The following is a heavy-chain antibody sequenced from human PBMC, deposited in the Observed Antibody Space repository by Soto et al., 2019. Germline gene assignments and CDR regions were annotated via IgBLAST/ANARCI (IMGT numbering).Heavy chain of an antibody. CDR3: ARLLELRFDY. J-gene: IGHJ4*02. CDR1: GGSISSGGYS. D-gene: IGHD3-3*01. Sequence: SETLSLTCAVSGGSISSGGYSWSWIRQPPGKGLEWIGYIYHSGSTYYNPSLKSRVTISVDRSKNQFSLKLSSVTAADTAVYHCARLLELRFDYWGQGTLVTVSS. CDR2: IYHSGST. V-gene: IGHV4-30-2*01.